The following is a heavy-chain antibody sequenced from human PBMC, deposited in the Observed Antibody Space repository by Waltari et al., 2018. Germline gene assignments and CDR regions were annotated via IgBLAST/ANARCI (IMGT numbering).Heavy chain of an antibody. V-gene: IGHV1-3*01. Sequence: QVQLVQSGAEVKKPGASVKVSCKASGYTFTSYAMHWVRQAPGQRLEWMGWINAGNGNTKYSQKFQGRVTITRDTSASTAYMELSSLRSEDTAVYYCARGESGSGWYDYWGQGTLVTVSS. D-gene: IGHD6-19*01. CDR1: GYTFTSYA. J-gene: IGHJ4*02. CDR2: INAGNGNT. CDR3: ARGESGSGWYDY.